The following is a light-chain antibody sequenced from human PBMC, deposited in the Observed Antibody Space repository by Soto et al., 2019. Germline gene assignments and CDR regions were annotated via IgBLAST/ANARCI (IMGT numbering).Light chain of an antibody. V-gene: IGLV2-8*01. CDR1: SSDVGGYNY. J-gene: IGLJ1*01. CDR2: EVY. Sequence: QSALTQPPSASGSPGQSVTISCTGTSSDVGGYNYVSWYQHHPGKAPKLIIYEVYKRPSGVPDRFSGSKSGNTAALTVSGLQAEDEPDYYCSSYVGTNSYVFGTGTKVTVL. CDR3: SSYVGTNSYV.